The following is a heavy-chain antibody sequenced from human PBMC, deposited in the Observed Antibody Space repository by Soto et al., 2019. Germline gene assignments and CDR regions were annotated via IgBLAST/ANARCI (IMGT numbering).Heavy chain of an antibody. Sequence: GGSLRLSSAASGFPFSSYDMHWVRHAPGKGLEWVSAIGTAGDTYYPGSVKGRFTISRENAKNSLYLQMNSLRAEDTAVYYCARGPIYDSSGYPLDYWGQGTLVTVSS. J-gene: IGHJ4*02. CDR1: GFPFSSYD. D-gene: IGHD3-22*01. CDR2: IGTAGDT. CDR3: ARGPIYDSSGYPLDY. V-gene: IGHV3-13*01.